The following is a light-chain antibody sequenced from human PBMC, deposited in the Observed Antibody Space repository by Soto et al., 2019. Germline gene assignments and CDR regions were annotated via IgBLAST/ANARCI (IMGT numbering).Light chain of an antibody. J-gene: IGKJ1*01. Sequence: DIQMTQSPSSLSASVGYRFTITCRASQSISGYLHWYQQKPGKAPNLLIYDASSLESGVPSRFSGSGSGTEFTLTISSLQPDDFATYYCQQYNSYSWTFGQGTKGDIK. CDR3: QQYNSYSWT. CDR2: DAS. V-gene: IGKV1-5*01. CDR1: QSISGY.